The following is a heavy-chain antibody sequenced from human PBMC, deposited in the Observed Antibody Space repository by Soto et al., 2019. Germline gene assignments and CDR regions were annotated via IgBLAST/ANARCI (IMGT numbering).Heavy chain of an antibody. V-gene: IGHV3-7*03. CDR2: IKQDGSEK. J-gene: IGHJ4*02. CDR3: ARHSSGYYFPSPFDY. D-gene: IGHD3-22*01. CDR1: GFTFSSYW. Sequence: GSLRRSCAASGFTFSSYWMSWVRQAPGKGLEWVANIKQDGSEKYYVDSVKGRFTISRDNAKNSLYLQMNSLRAEDTAVYYCARHSSGYYFPSPFDYWGQGTLVTVSS.